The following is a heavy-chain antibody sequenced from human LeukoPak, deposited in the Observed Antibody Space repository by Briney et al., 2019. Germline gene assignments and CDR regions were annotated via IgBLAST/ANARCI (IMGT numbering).Heavy chain of an antibody. CDR3: ARLPSYYDSSGYSY. CDR2: IYHSGST. D-gene: IGHD3-22*01. CDR1: GYSISSGYY. J-gene: IGHJ4*02. Sequence: PSENLSLTCAVSGYSISSGYYWGWIRQPPGKGLEWIGSIYHSGSTYYNPSLKSRVTISVDTSKNQFSLKLSSVTAADTAVYYCARLPSYYDSSGYSYWGQGTLVTVSS. V-gene: IGHV4-38-2*01.